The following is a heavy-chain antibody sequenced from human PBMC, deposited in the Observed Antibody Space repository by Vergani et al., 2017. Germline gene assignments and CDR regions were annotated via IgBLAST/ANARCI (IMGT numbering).Heavy chain of an antibody. CDR2: IYTSGST. V-gene: IGHV4-61*02. D-gene: IGHD2-8*01. J-gene: IGHJ4*02. CDR1: GGSISSGSYY. Sequence: QVQLQESGPGLVKPSQTLSLTCTVSGGSISSGSYYWSWIRQPAGKGLEWIGRIYTSGSTNYNPSLKSRVTISVDTSKNQFSLKLSSVTAADTAVYYCAREGEYCTNGVCSYYFDYWGQGTLVTVSS. CDR3: AREGEYCTNGVCSYYFDY.